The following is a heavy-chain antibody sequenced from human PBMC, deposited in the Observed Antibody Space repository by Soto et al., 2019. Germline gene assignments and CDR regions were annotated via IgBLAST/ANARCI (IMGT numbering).Heavy chain of an antibody. CDR3: GRATSVFQERMDV. CDR2: ISSDGSST. J-gene: IGHJ6*02. V-gene: IGHV3-74*01. Sequence: EVQLVESGGGLVQPGGSLRLSCVASGFTFSNYWMYWVRQAPGKGLEWVSRISSDGSSTKNADFVKGRFTISRDNAKITLDLQMNSLSVEDMAVYYCGRATSVFQERMDVWGQGTTVTVSS. CDR1: GFTFSNYW. D-gene: IGHD2-21*01.